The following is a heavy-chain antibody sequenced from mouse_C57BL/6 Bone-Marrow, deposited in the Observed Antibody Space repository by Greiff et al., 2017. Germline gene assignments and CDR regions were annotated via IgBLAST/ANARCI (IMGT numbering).Heavy chain of an antibody. CDR1: GYTFTSYW. J-gene: IGHJ2*01. D-gene: IGHD2-4*01. CDR2: IDPSDSYT. Sequence: QVQLQQPGAELVMPGASVKLSCKASGYTFTSYWMHWVKQRPGQGLEWIGEIDPSDSYTNYNPKFQGKSTLTVDKSSSTAYMQLSSLTSEYSAVYYCARGTPYDYDNYGDRGTTLTVSS. CDR3: ARGTPYDYDNY. V-gene: IGHV1-69*01.